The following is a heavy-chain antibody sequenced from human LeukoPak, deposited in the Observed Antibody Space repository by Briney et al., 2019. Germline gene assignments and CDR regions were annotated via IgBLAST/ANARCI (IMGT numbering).Heavy chain of an antibody. CDR1: GYTFTSYY. Sequence: ASVKVSCKASGYTFTSYYMHWVRQAPGQGLEWMGIINPSGGSTSYAQKFQGRVTMTRDTSTSTVYMELSSLRSEDTAVYYCARDRTGTAAGTGLYYLDYWGQGTLVTVSS. V-gene: IGHV1-46*01. J-gene: IGHJ4*02. D-gene: IGHD6-13*01. CDR3: ARDRTGTAAGTGLYYLDY. CDR2: INPSGGST.